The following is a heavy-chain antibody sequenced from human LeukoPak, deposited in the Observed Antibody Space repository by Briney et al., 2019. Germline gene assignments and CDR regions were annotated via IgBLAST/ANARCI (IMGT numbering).Heavy chain of an antibody. Sequence: SVKVSCKASGGTFSSYAISWVRQAPGQGLGWMGGIIPIFGTANYAQKFQGRVTITTDESTSTAYMELSSLRSEDTAVYYCARGGAPAATYYYYYMDVWGKGTTVTVSS. J-gene: IGHJ6*03. V-gene: IGHV1-69*05. CDR1: GGTFSSYA. CDR2: IIPIFGTA. CDR3: ARGGAPAATYYYYYMDV. D-gene: IGHD2-2*01.